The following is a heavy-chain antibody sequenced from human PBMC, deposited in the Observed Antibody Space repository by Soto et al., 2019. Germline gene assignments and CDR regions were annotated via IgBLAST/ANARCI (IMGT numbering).Heavy chain of an antibody. CDR3: ARDRVMRGQSYYYGMDV. V-gene: IGHV1-69*12. Sequence: QVLLVQSGAEVKKPGSSVKVSCKTSGGTLSSFAISWVRLAPGQGLEWMGVIIPTFATPTYALKFQGRISITADESTRTAYMELSSLRSEDTAVYYCARDRVMRGQSYYYGMDVWGQGTTVTVSS. J-gene: IGHJ6*02. D-gene: IGHD2-21*01. CDR1: GGTLSSFA. CDR2: IIPTFATP.